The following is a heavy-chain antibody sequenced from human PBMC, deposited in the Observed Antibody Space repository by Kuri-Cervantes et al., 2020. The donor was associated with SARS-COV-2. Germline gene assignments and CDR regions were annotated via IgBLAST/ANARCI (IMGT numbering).Heavy chain of an antibody. Sequence: GGSLRLSCTASGFIFSDYYMTWIRQAPGKGLEWVSNIGPSGTTKYYADSVKGRFTISRDNAKNSLYLQMSSLRAEDTAVYYCARDLYYYDSSGYYSDFDYWGQGTLVTVSS. J-gene: IGHJ4*02. CDR2: IGPSGTTK. CDR1: GFIFSDYY. V-gene: IGHV3-11*04. CDR3: ARDLYYYDSSGYYSDFDY. D-gene: IGHD3-22*01.